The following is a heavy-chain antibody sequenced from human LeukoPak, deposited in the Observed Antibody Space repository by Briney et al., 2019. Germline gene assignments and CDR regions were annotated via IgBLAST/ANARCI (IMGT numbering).Heavy chain of an antibody. V-gene: IGHV5-51*01. D-gene: IGHD1-20*01. CDR1: GYSFTSYW. CDR3: ARLARITGTNGHLDY. Sequence: GESLKISCKGSGYSFTSYWIGWVRPMPGKGLEWMGIIYPGDSDTRYSPSFQGQVTISADKSISTAYLQWSSLKASDTAMYYCARLARITGTNGHLDYWGQGTLVTVSS. CDR2: IYPGDSDT. J-gene: IGHJ4*02.